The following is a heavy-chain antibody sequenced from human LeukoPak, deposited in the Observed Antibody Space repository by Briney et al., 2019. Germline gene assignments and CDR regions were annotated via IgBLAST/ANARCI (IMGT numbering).Heavy chain of an antibody. CDR2: ISYSGSI. CDR3: ARTGVRFLEWFQ. Sequence: SETLSLTCTVSGGSISNSYWNWIRQPPGKGLEWIGYISYSGSIDYNPSLKSRVTISVDTSKNQFSLKLSSVTAADTAVYYCARTGVRFLEWFQWGQGTMVTVSS. V-gene: IGHV4-59*08. CDR1: GGSISNSY. D-gene: IGHD3-3*01. J-gene: IGHJ3*01.